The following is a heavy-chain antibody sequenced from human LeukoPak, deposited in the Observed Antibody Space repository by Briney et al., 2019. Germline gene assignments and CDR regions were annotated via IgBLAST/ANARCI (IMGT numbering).Heavy chain of an antibody. CDR3: VKDEPGSSWYN. CDR1: GFTFSSYY. V-gene: IGHV3-23*01. D-gene: IGHD6-13*01. J-gene: IGHJ4*02. Sequence: GGSLPLSCAASGFTFSSYYMSWVGQAPGKGRELVSAINGGGDKTHYADSVKGRFTISRDNSKNTLYLQMNSLRVEDTALYYCVKDEPGSSWYNWGQGTLVTVSS. CDR2: INGGGDKT.